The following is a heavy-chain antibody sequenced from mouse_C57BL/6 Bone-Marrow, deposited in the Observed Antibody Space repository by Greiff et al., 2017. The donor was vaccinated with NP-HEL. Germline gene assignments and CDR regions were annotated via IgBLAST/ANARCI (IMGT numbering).Heavy chain of an antibody. V-gene: IGHV1-81*01. J-gene: IGHJ3*01. Sequence: VQLQQSGAGLARPGASVKLSCKASGYTFTSYGISWVKQRTGQGLEWIGEIYPRSGNTYYNEKFKGKATLTADKSSSTAYMELRSLTSEDSAVYFCARRGLRRGPWFAYWGQGTLVTVSA. CDR3: ARRGLRRGPWFAY. CDR1: GYTFTSYG. D-gene: IGHD2-4*01. CDR2: IYPRSGNT.